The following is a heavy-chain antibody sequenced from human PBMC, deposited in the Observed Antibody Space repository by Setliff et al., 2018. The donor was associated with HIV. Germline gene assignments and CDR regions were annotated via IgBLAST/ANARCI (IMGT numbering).Heavy chain of an antibody. D-gene: IGHD6-6*01. CDR3: ARMGAARPLYYYGMDV. Sequence: SETLSLTCTVSGGSTSTSGYYWSWIRQHPGKGLEWIGYSYHSGSPSYNPSLKSRTTISVDTSKNEFSLKLSSVTAADTAVYYCARMGAARPLYYYGMDVWGRGTTVTVSS. CDR1: GGSTSTSGYY. CDR2: SYHSGSP. J-gene: IGHJ6*02. V-gene: IGHV4-31*03.